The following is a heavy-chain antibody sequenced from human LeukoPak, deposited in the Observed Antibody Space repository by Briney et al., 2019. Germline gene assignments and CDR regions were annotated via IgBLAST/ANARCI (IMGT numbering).Heavy chain of an antibody. V-gene: IGHV3-7*05. D-gene: IGHD6-19*01. CDR1: GFTSSSYW. CDR2: IKQDGSEK. CDR3: AKWRYSSGWFLDY. Sequence: GGSLRLSCAASGFTSSSYWMSWVRQAPGKGLEWVANIKQDGSEKYYVDSVKGRFTISRENAKNSLYLQMNSLRAEDTAVYYCAKWRYSSGWFLDYWGQGTLVTVSS. J-gene: IGHJ4*02.